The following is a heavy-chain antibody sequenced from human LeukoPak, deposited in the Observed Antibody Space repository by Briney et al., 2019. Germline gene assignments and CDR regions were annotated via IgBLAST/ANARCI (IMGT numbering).Heavy chain of an antibody. CDR3: ARRTKLGNIDY. J-gene: IGHJ4*02. D-gene: IGHD1-7*01. Sequence: GRSLRLSCAASGFTFSNYGVHWVRQAPGKGLEWVAVISHDGSNKYYADSVKGRFTISRDNSKNTLYLQMNSLRAEDTAVYYCARRTKLGNIDYWGQGTLVTVSS. V-gene: IGHV3-30*03. CDR2: ISHDGSNK. CDR1: GFTFSNYG.